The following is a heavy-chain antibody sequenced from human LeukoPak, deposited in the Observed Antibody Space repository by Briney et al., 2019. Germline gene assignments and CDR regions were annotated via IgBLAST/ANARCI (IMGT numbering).Heavy chain of an antibody. Sequence: GGSLRLSCAASGFSFSRFTMNWVRHAPGKGLEWVSSISSNGAYINYADSLRGRLTISRDNAKKSLYLQVNRLGDEATAVYYCAREGGFHYDSSGDAFDIGGQGTMVTVYS. V-gene: IGHV3-21*01. CDR1: GFSFSRFT. D-gene: IGHD3-22*01. J-gene: IGHJ3*02. CDR3: AREGGFHYDSSGDAFDI. CDR2: ISSNGAYI.